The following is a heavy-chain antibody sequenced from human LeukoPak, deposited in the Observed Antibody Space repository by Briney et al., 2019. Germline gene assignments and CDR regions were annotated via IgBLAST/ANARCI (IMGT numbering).Heavy chain of an antibody. Sequence: SETLSLTCTVSGASISSDYWSWIRQPPGKGLEWIGYIYYSGSTNYNPSLKSRVTISVDTPKNQFSLKLSSVTAADTAVYYCARDQTRGELHMWFDPWGQGTLVTVSS. CDR1: GASISSDY. J-gene: IGHJ5*02. CDR3: ARDQTRGELHMWFDP. CDR2: IYYSGST. V-gene: IGHV4-59*01. D-gene: IGHD1-26*01.